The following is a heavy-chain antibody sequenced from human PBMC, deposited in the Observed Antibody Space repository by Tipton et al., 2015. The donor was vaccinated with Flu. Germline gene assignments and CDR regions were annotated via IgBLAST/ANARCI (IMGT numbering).Heavy chain of an antibody. CDR1: GDSISTTIYY. CDR3: ARSTPIAATGWGMDV. D-gene: IGHD6-13*01. J-gene: IGHJ6*02. Sequence: TLSLTCTVSGDSISTTIYYWGWVRQPPGKGLEWIGSIYYSGTTYYNPSLKSRVTISVDSSKNEFSLTLASLTAADTAVYYCARSTPIAATGWGMDVWGQGTTVTVSS. V-gene: IGHV4-39*07. CDR2: IYYSGTT.